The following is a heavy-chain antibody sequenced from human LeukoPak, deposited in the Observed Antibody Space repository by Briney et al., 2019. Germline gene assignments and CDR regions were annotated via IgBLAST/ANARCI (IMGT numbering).Heavy chain of an antibody. V-gene: IGHV3-74*01. CDR3: ARVLSGSWDWFDP. CDR2: INPDGSTT. J-gene: IGHJ5*02. CDR1: GFSFSRYW. Sequence: GESLRLSCAASGFSFSRYWIHWVRQAPGKGLEWVSRINPDGSTTTYADSVKGRFTISRDNAENTVYLQMNSLRAEDTAVYYCARVLSGSWDWFDPWGQGTLVTVPS. D-gene: IGHD3-22*01.